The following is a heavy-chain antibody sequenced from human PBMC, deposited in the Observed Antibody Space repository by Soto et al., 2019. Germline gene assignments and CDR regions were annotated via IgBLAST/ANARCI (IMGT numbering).Heavy chain of an antibody. CDR2: IGTDSNT. J-gene: IGHJ4*01. CDR1: GFTFDTYA. V-gene: IGHV3-23*01. CDR3: VRKNPGTRPFDY. Sequence: EVQLLESGGGLVQPGGSLRLSCAASGFTFDTYAMNWVRQAPGKGLAWVSAIGTDSNTYYADSVKGRFIISRDNSRTTLYLQMNSLRAEDTALYYCVRKNPGTRPFDYWGQGTLVTVSS.